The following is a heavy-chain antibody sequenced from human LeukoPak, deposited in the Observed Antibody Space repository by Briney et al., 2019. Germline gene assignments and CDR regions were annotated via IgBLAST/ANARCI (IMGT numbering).Heavy chain of an antibody. J-gene: IGHJ6*02. CDR3: ARGSSSGWAIYGLNV. D-gene: IGHD6-19*01. CDR1: GFTFSSYA. Sequence: GGSLRLSCAASGFTFSSYAMHWVRQAPGKGLEWVAVMSYDGSNKYYADSVKGRFTISRDNSKNTLYLQMNSLRGEDTAVYYCARGSSSGWAIYGLNVWGQGTTVTVSS. V-gene: IGHV3-30*04. CDR2: MSYDGSNK.